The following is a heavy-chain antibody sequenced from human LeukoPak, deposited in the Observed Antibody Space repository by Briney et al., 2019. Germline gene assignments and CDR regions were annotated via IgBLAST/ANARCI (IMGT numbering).Heavy chain of an antibody. J-gene: IGHJ5*01. Sequence: GGAPLLSCSTSGFTFTKARMYRGRPAPGEGRAWGWPIKSKGDGETTDYAAPVKGRFTMSRDDSKATVYLQMNYLEAEDTAVYYCTTDLRLPMIRGVIVSWRQGALVTVSP. V-gene: IGHV3-15*01. D-gene: IGHD3-10*01. CDR1: GFTFTKAR. CDR2: IKSKGDGETT. CDR3: TTDLRLPMIRGVIVS.